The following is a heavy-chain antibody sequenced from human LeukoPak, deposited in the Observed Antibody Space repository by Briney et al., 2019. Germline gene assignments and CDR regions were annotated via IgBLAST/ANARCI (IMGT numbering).Heavy chain of an antibody. CDR1: GFMFTSYW. V-gene: IGHV3-7*03. J-gene: IGHJ4*02. CDR3: ARGGSGWLRFDY. Sequence: GGSLRLSCAVSGFMFTSYWMSWVRQAPGKGLEWVANINQDGREKYFVDSVKGRFTISRDNAKNSLYLQMNSLRVEDTAVYYCARGGSGWLRFDYWGQGTLVTVSS. D-gene: IGHD6-19*01. CDR2: INQDGREK.